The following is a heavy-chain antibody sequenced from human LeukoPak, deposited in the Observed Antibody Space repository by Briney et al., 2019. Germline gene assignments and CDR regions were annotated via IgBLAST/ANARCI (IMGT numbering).Heavy chain of an antibody. CDR2: IKQDGSEK. Sequence: GGSLRLSXAASGFTFSTYWMSWVRQAPGKGLEWVANIKQDGSEKYYVDSVKGRFTISRDSARSSLYLQMNSLRAEDTAVDYCARDSNVWGSSFDYWGQGTLVTVSS. CDR3: ARDSNVWGSSFDY. V-gene: IGHV3-7*01. D-gene: IGHD3-16*01. CDR1: GFTFSTYW. J-gene: IGHJ4*02.